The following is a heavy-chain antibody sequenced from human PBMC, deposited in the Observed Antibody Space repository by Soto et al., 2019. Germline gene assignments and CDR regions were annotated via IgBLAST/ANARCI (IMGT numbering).Heavy chain of an antibody. CDR1: GGYIRSGGYY. CDR3: TKEANAYNFYY. Sequence: SETLSLTCTVSGGYIRSGGYYWSWIRQHPGKGLEWIGFISYTGSTNYNPSLNSRVTISVDTSKNQFSLKLTSVTAVDTAVYYCTKEANAYNFYYWGQGTLVTVSS. D-gene: IGHD2-8*01. J-gene: IGHJ4*02. V-gene: IGHV4-61*08. CDR2: ISYTGST.